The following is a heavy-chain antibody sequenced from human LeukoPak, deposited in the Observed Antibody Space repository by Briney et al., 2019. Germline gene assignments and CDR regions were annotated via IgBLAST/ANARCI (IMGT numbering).Heavy chain of an antibody. CDR1: GYTFTSYA. CDR3: ARTLGYYDSSGYDPIDY. D-gene: IGHD3-22*01. Sequence: ASVTVSCKASGYTFTSYAMNWVRQAPGQGLEWMGWINTNTGNPTYAQGFTGRFVFSLDTSVSTAYLQISSLKAEDTAMYYCARTLGYYDSSGYDPIDYWGQGTLVTVSS. V-gene: IGHV7-4-1*02. CDR2: INTNTGNP. J-gene: IGHJ4*02.